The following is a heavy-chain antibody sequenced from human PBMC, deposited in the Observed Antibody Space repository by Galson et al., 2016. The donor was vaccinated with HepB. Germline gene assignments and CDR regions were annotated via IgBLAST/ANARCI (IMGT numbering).Heavy chain of an antibody. D-gene: IGHD6-25*01. CDR3: ARERPTPSSDWPCCFDS. Sequence: SETLSLTCTVSNGSLSRCFWSWIRQPAGKGLEWIGRIYSNGNTRYNSSLQSRVPMSLDRSKNQSSVRLISVTAADTAVYFCARERPTPSSDWPCCFDSWGQGALVTVSS. CDR2: IYSNGNT. V-gene: IGHV4-4*07. CDR1: NGSLSRCF. J-gene: IGHJ4*02.